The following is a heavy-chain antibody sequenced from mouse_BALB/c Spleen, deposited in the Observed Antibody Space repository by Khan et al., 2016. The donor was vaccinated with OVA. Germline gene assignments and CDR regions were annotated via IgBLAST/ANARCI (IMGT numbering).Heavy chain of an antibody. CDR3: ARRYYYGHWYFDV. Sequence: EVQLQESGPGLVKPSQSLSLTCTVTGYSITSDYAWNWIRQFPGNKLEWMGYISYSGSANYNPSLKSRISITRDTSENQFFLQFNSVPTEDSATYYCARRYYYGHWYFDVWGAGTTVTVSS. J-gene: IGHJ1*01. D-gene: IGHD1-1*01. CDR1: GYSITSDYA. V-gene: IGHV3-2*02. CDR2: ISYSGSA.